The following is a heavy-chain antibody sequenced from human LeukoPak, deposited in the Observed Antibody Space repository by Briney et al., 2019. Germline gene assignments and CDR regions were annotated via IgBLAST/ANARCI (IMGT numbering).Heavy chain of an antibody. Sequence: GESLKISCKGSGYTFSNCWIGWVRQMPGKGLEWMGIIYPDDSDTTYSPSFQGQVTISADKTISTAYLQWSSLKASDTAMYYCARRSVYAFDIWGQGTMVTVSS. CDR1: GYTFSNCW. D-gene: IGHD1-14*01. J-gene: IGHJ3*02. V-gene: IGHV5-51*01. CDR3: ARRSVYAFDI. CDR2: IYPDDSDT.